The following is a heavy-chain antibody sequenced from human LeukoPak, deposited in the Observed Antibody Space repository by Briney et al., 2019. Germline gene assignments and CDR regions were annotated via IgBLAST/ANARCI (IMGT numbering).Heavy chain of an antibody. CDR2: ISSSSSYI. J-gene: IGHJ4*02. CDR3: VRSHRRGYDSSGYSDY. V-gene: IGHV3-21*01. CDR1: GFTFSSYS. D-gene: IGHD3-22*01. Sequence: PGGSLRLSCAASGFTFSSYSMNWVRQAPGKGLEWVSSISSSSSYIYYADSVKGRFTISRDNAKNSLYLQMNSLRAEDTAVYYCVRSHRRGYDSSGYSDYWGQGTLVTVSS.